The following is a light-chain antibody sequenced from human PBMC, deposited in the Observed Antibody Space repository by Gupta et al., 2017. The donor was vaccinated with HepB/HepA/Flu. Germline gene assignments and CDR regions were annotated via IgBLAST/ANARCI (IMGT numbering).Light chain of an antibody. Sequence: EIVLTQSPGTLSLSPGERATLFCRASQTIRSDYLAWYQQKPGQAPRLLISSASIRATGIPDRFTGSGSGTDFTLTISRLEPEDFAVYYCQQYGNSPQITFGQGTQLEIK. J-gene: IGKJ5*01. V-gene: IGKV3-20*01. CDR3: QQYGNSPQIT. CDR1: QTIRSDY. CDR2: SAS.